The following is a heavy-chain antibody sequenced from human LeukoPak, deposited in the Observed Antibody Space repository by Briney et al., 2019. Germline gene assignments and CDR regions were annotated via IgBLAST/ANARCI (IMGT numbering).Heavy chain of an antibody. CDR3: ARVAGYSYGYGIDY. V-gene: IGHV4-59*01. CDR1: GGSISSYY. J-gene: IGHJ4*02. Sequence: PWETLSLSCTVSGGSISSYYLSWIRQPPGKGLEWIAYIYYSGSTNYNPSLKSRVTISVDTSKNQFSLKLSSVTAADTAVYYCARVAGYSYGYGIDYWRQGTLVPVSS. D-gene: IGHD5-18*01. CDR2: IYYSGST.